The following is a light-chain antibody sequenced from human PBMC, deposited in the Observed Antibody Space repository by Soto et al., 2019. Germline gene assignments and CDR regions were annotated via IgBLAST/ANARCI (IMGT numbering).Light chain of an antibody. CDR1: SSNIGAVYD. CDR2: GNS. J-gene: IGLJ3*02. CDR3: QSYDSSLSGWV. Sequence: QSVLTQPPSVSGAPGQRVTISCTGSSSNIGAVYDVHWYQPLSGTAPKLLIYGNSNRPSGVPDRFSGSKSGTSASLAITGLQAEDDADYYCQSYDSSLSGWVFGGGTKLTVL. V-gene: IGLV1-40*01.